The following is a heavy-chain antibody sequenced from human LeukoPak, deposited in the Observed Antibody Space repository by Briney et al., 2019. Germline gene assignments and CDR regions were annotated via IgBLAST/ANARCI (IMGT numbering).Heavy chain of an antibody. CDR2: IIPILGIA. D-gene: IGHD2-2*02. V-gene: IGHV1-69*04. Sequence: ASVKVSCKASGGTFSSYAISWVRQAPGQGLEWMGRIIPILGIANYAQKFQGRVTITADKSTSTAYMELSSLRSEDTAVYYCARVHTRSDAFDIWGQGTMVTVSS. CDR3: ARVHTRSDAFDI. J-gene: IGHJ3*02. CDR1: GGTFSSYA.